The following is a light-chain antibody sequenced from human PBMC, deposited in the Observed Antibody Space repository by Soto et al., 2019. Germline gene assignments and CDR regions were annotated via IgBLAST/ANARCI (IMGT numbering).Light chain of an antibody. J-gene: IGLJ1*01. CDR2: EVS. V-gene: IGLV2-14*01. CDR1: GSDVGGYNH. CDR3: SSYTSSTNYV. Sequence: ALTQPASVSGSPGQSITISCTGTGSDVGGYNHVSWYQQHPGKAPKLIIYEVSNRPSGISNRFSGSKSGNTASLTISGLQAEDEADYYCSSYTSSTNYVLANGTKAT.